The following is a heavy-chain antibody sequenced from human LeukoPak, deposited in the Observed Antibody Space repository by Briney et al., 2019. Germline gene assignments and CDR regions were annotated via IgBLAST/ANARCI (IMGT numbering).Heavy chain of an antibody. V-gene: IGHV1-18*01. Sequence: ASVKVSCKASGYTFTSYGISWVRQAPGQGLEWMGWISAYNGNTNYAQKLQGRVTMTTDTSTSTAYMELRSLRSDDTAVYYCARGIAGYCSSTSCQYFYYYGMDVWGQGTTVTVSS. D-gene: IGHD2-2*01. J-gene: IGHJ6*02. CDR2: ISAYNGNT. CDR3: ARGIAGYCSSTSCQYFYYYGMDV. CDR1: GYTFTSYG.